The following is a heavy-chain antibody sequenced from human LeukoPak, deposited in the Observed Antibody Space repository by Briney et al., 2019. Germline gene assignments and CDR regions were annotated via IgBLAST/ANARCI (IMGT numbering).Heavy chain of an antibody. Sequence: GGSLILSCAASGFTFSTYSMNWVRQAPGKGLEWISYISSSSSTIYYADSVKGRFTVSRDNAKNSLYLQMNSLRDEDTAVYYCAREVITFDYWGQGTLVTVSS. D-gene: IGHD3-22*01. J-gene: IGHJ4*02. CDR2: ISSSSSTI. CDR1: GFTFSTYS. V-gene: IGHV3-48*02. CDR3: AREVITFDY.